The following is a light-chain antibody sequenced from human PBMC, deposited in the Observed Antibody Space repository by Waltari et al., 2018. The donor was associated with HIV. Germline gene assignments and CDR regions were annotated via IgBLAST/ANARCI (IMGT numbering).Light chain of an antibody. V-gene: IGLV2-8*01. CDR3: SSYAGSNNLV. J-gene: IGLJ2*01. Sequence: QSALTQPPSASGSPGQSVTISCTGTSSDVGGYNYVSWYQQHPGKAPQFIIYEVSKRPSGVPDRFSGSKSGNTASLTVSGLQAEDEADYYCSSYAGSNNLVFGGGTKLTVL. CDR2: EVS. CDR1: SSDVGGYNY.